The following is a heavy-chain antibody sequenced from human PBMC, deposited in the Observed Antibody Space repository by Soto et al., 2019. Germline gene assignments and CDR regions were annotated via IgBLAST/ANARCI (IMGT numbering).Heavy chain of an antibody. CDR2: IIPIFGTA. CDR1: GGTFSSYA. V-gene: IGHV1-69*13. D-gene: IGHD2-2*02. J-gene: IGHJ6*02. Sequence: ASVKVSCKASGGTFSSYAISWVRQAPGQGLEWMGGIIPIFGTANYAQKFQGRVTITADESTSTAYMELSSLRSEDTAVDYCARNRVPAAIPYRYYGMDVWGQGTTVTVSS. CDR3: ARNRVPAAIPYRYYGMDV.